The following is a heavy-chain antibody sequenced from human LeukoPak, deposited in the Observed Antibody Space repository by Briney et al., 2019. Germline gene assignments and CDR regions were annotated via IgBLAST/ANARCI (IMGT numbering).Heavy chain of an antibody. CDR1: GYIFSGYY. D-gene: IGHD5-12*01. Sequence: ASVKVSCKASGYIFSGYYMYWVRQAPGQGLEWMGRINPNSGGTNCAQKFQGRVTMTRDTSINTAYMELSRLRSDDTAVYFCARSYPGRVPGYSGYEREYFDYWGQGTLVTVSS. CDR2: INPNSGGT. J-gene: IGHJ4*02. V-gene: IGHV1-2*06. CDR3: ARSYPGRVPGYSGYEREYFDY.